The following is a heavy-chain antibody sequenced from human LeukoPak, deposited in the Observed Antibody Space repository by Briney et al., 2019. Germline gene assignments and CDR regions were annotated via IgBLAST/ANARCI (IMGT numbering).Heavy chain of an antibody. J-gene: IGHJ4*02. V-gene: IGHV1-18*01. CDR1: GYTFTSYG. D-gene: IGHD3-10*01. CDR2: ISAYNGNT. Sequence: ASVKLSCKAPGYTFTSYGISGVRQAPGQGLEWMGWISAYNGNTNYAQKLQGRATMTTDTSTSTAYMELRSLRSDDTAVYYCASHLLPGSYYNPQFDYWGQGTLVTVSS. CDR3: ASHLLPGSYYNPQFDY.